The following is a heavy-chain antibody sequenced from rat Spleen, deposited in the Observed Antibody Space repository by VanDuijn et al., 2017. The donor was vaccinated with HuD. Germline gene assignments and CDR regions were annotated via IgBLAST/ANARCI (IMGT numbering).Heavy chain of an antibody. CDR2: IIYDGSST. D-gene: IGHD1-1*01. Sequence: EVQLVESGGGLVQPGRSLKLSCAASGFTFSDYNMAWVRQAPKKGLEWVATIIYDGSSTYYRDSVKGRFTISRDNAKSTLYLQMNSLKSEDTATYYCARQPHLLQWSPFDYWGQGVMVTVSS. J-gene: IGHJ2*01. V-gene: IGHV5-7*01. CDR3: ARQPHLLQWSPFDY. CDR1: GFTFSDYN.